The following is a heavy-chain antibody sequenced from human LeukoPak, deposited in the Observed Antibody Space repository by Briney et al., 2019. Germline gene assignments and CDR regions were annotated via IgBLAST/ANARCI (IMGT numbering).Heavy chain of an antibody. D-gene: IGHD3-22*01. CDR1: GFTFSSYD. CDR3: ARIPSSGSYWYFDL. J-gene: IGHJ2*01. V-gene: IGHV3-13*01. Sequence: GGSLRLSCAASGFTFSSYDMHWVRQVTGKGPEWVSGIGTAGDTYFAGSVKGRFTISRENAKNSVYLQLNSLRAGDTAVYYCARIPSSGSYWYFDLWGRGTLVTVSS. CDR2: IGTAGDT.